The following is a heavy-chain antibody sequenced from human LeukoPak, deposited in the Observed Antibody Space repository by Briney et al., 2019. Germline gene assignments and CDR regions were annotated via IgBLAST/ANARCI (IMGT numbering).Heavy chain of an antibody. D-gene: IGHD2-15*01. Sequence: GGSLRLSCIASGFTFGDSAMSWVRQAPGEGLVWVSRINTDGRTTNYADSVKGRFTISRDNARNTLYLQMNSLRADDTAVYYCAKDLAGARDKWGQGTLVTVSS. J-gene: IGHJ4*02. CDR2: INTDGRTT. CDR3: AKDLAGARDK. V-gene: IGHV3-74*01. CDR1: GFTFGDSA.